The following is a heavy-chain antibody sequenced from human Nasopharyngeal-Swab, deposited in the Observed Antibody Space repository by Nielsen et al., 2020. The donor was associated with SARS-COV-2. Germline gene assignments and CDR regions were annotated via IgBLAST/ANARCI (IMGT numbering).Heavy chain of an antibody. Sequence: SETLSLTCAVSGGSISSSNWWSWVRQPPGKGLEWIGEIYHSGSTNYNPSLKSRVTISVDKSKNQFSLKLSSVTAADTAVYYCARVLAERAYYDFWSGYPDYYYGMDVWGKGTTVT. CDR1: GGSISSSNW. J-gene: IGHJ6*04. V-gene: IGHV4-4*02. D-gene: IGHD3-3*01. CDR2: IYHSGST. CDR3: ARVLAERAYYDFWSGYPDYYYGMDV.